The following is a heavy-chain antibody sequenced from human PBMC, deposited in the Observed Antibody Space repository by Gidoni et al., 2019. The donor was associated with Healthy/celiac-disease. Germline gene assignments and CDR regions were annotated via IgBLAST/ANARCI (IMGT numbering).Heavy chain of an antibody. V-gene: IGHV3-73*01. D-gene: IGHD6-13*01. CDR1: GFTFSGSA. CDR2: IRSKANSYAT. CDR3: TRHLDSARVGIAAAVPYYGMDV. Sequence: EVQLVESGGGLVQPGGSLKLSCAASGFTFSGSAMPWVRQASGKGLEWVGRIRSKANSYATAYAASVKGRFTISRDDSKNTAYLQMNSLKTEDTAVYYCTRHLDSARVGIAAAVPYYGMDVWGQGTTVTVSS. J-gene: IGHJ6*02.